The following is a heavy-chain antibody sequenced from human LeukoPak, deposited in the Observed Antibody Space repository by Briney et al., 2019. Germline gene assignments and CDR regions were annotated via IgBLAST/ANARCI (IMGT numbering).Heavy chain of an antibody. J-gene: IGHJ3*02. D-gene: IGHD3-10*01. CDR1: GFTFSSYG. CDR3: ARDLRPERGYYYGSGSSAFDI. V-gene: IGHV3-30*02. CDR2: IRYDGSNK. Sequence: GGSLRLSCAASGFTFSSYGMHWVRQAPGKGLEWVAFIRYDGSNKYYADSVKGRFTISRDNSKNSLYLQMNSLRAEDTAVYYCARDLRPERGYYYGSGSSAFDIWGQGTMVTVSS.